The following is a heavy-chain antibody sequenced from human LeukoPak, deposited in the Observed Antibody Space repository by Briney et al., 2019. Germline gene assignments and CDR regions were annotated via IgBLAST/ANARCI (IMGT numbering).Heavy chain of an antibody. V-gene: IGHV4-61*02. CDR3: VRDRPRDCSSSLCHLGFDY. CDR1: GGSISSDIFY. J-gene: IGHJ4*01. D-gene: IGHD2-2*01. Sequence: SQTLSLTCTVSGGSISSDIFYWTWIRQPAGKGLEWIGRIYKRGSTNYNPSLKSRVTMSVDASRNELSLHLSSVTAADTAVYYCVRDRPRDCSSSLCHLGFDYWGQGILVTVSS. CDR2: IYKRGST.